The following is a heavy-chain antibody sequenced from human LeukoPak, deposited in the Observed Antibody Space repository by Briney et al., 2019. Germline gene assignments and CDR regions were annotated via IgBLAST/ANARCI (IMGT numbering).Heavy chain of an antibody. D-gene: IGHD4/OR15-4a*01. V-gene: IGHV3-21*04. CDR1: GFSLSSYT. Sequence: GGSLRLSCEASGFSLSSYTITWVRQAPGKGLEWVSSISSSGSYIYYADSVKGRFTISRDNAKNTLYLQMKSLRAEDTAVYYCAKEIYGDPTGGRFQHWGQGTLVTVSS. CDR2: ISSSGSYI. CDR3: AKEIYGDPTGGRFQH. J-gene: IGHJ1*01.